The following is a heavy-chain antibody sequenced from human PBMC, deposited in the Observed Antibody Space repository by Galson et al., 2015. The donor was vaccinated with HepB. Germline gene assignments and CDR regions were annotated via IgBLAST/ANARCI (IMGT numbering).Heavy chain of an antibody. V-gene: IGHV3-30*04. CDR3: ARGGPTVVTPSDY. Sequence: SLRLSCAASGFTFTTYAIYWVRQAPGKGREWVAVISHDGSNKYYADSVKGRFTISRDNSKNTLYLQMNSLRAEDTAVYYCARGGPTVVTPSDYWGQGTLVTVSS. D-gene: IGHD4-23*01. CDR2: ISHDGSNK. J-gene: IGHJ4*02. CDR1: GFTFTTYA.